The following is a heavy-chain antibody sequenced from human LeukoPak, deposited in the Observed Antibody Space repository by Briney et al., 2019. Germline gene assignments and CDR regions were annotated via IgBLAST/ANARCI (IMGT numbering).Heavy chain of an antibody. CDR1: GFSFSSYW. CDR2: MKQDGSET. J-gene: IGHJ6*03. D-gene: IGHD1-26*01. V-gene: IGHV3-7*01. Sequence: GGSLRLSCAASGFSFSSYWMTWVRQKPGRGLEWVANMKQDGSETNYVDSVKGRFTISRDNAKNSLYLQMNSLRAEDTAVYYCARDPYSGNYGTYYYYYMDVWGKGTTVTISS. CDR3: ARDPYSGNYGTYYYYYMDV.